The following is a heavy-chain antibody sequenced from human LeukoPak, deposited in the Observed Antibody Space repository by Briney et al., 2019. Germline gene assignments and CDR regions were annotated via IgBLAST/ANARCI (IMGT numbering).Heavy chain of an antibody. CDR3: ARGDYDFWSGYFDAFDI. D-gene: IGHD3-3*01. CDR1: GFTFSSYA. V-gene: IGHV3-23*01. CDR2: ISGSGGST. J-gene: IGHJ3*02. Sequence: GALRLSCAASGFTFSSYAMSWVRQTPGKGLEWVSAISGSGGSTYYADSVKGRFTISRDNSKNTLYLQMNSLRAEDTAVYYCARGDYDFWSGYFDAFDIWGQGTMVTVSS.